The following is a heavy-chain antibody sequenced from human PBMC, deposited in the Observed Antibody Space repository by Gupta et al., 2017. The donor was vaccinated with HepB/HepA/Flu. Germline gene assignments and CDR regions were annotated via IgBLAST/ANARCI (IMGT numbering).Heavy chain of an antibody. Sequence: QLQLQESGPGLVKPSETLSLTCTVSGGSTSSSSYYWGWIRQPPGKGLEWIGSIYYSGSTYYNPSLKSRVTISVDTSKNQFSLKLSSVTAADTAVYYCARHPGDGYNLDVWGQGTTVTVSS. J-gene: IGHJ6*02. CDR1: GGSTSSSSYY. CDR2: IYYSGST. D-gene: IGHD5-24*01. CDR3: ARHPGDGYNLDV. V-gene: IGHV4-39*01.